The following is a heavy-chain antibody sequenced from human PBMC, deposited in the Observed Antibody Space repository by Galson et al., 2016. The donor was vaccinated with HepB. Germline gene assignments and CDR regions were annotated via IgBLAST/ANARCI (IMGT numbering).Heavy chain of an antibody. V-gene: IGHV1-18*01. J-gene: IGHJ4*02. CDR1: GYNFINYG. CDR2: ISAYNGKT. D-gene: IGHD3-22*01. Sequence: SVKVSCKAFGYNFINYGITWVRQAPGQGLEWMGWISAYNGKTKYSQKVQGRVTMTTDTSTMTAYMELTSLKSDDTAVYYCARDSVWRGGYYFDSSGLYDYWGQGTLVTVSS. CDR3: ARDSVWRGGYYFDSSGLYDY.